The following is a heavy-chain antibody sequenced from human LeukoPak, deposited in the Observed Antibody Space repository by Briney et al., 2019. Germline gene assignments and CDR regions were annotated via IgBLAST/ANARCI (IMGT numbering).Heavy chain of an antibody. J-gene: IGHJ4*02. CDR1: GFTFSSYS. D-gene: IGHD1-20*01. CDR2: ISSSSSTI. CDR3: ARDFNWNDGGE. Sequence: GGSLRLSCAGSGFTFSSYSMNWVRQAPGKGMKWVSYISSSSSTIYYAVSVKGRFTISRDNAKNSLYLQMNSLRAEDTAVYYCARDFNWNDGGEWGQGTLVTVSS. V-gene: IGHV3-48*04.